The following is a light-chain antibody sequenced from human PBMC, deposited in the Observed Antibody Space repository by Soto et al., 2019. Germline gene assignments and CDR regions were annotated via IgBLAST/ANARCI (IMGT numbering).Light chain of an antibody. CDR3: QQYGNSPWT. CDR1: QRFGSSN. CDR2: STS. J-gene: IGKJ1*01. Sequence: EIVLTQSPGTLSLSPGERGTLSCRASQRFGSSNLAWYQQKSGQAPSLLIYSTSSRATGIPDRFSGSGSGTDFTLTISRLEPEDFAVYYCQQYGNSPWTFGQGTKVEIK. V-gene: IGKV3-20*01.